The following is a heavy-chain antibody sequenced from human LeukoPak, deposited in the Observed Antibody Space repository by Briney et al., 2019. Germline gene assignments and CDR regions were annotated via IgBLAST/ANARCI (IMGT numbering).Heavy chain of an antibody. V-gene: IGHV4-34*01. J-gene: IGHJ4*02. Sequence: SETLSLTCAVYGGSFSGYYWSWVRQPPGKGLEWIGEINHSGSTNYNPSLKSRVTISVDTSKNQFSLKLSSVTAADTAVYYCARGLSAIVYWGQGTLVTVSS. CDR3: ARGLSAIVY. CDR2: INHSGST. CDR1: GGSFSGYY. D-gene: IGHD2-15*01.